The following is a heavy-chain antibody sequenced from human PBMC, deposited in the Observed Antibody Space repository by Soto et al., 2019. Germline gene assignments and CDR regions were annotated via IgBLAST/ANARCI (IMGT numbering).Heavy chain of an antibody. Sequence: SETLSLTCTVSGGSISSYYWSWIRQPPGKGLEWIGYIYYSGSTNYNPSLKSRVTISVDTSKNQFSLKLSSVTAADTAVYYCARGLGYCSGGSCYPPSEFDYWGQGTLVTVSS. CDR2: IYYSGST. D-gene: IGHD2-15*01. J-gene: IGHJ4*02. CDR3: ARGLGYCSGGSCYPPSEFDY. CDR1: GGSISSYY. V-gene: IGHV4-59*01.